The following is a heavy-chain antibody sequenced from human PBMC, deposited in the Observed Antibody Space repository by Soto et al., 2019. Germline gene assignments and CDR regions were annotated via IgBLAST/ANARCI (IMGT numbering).Heavy chain of an antibody. CDR3: ARDAIYDGSGYYGSYFDY. D-gene: IGHD3-22*01. Sequence: QVQLVESGGGVVQPGRSLRLSCAASAFTFRSYAMHWVRQAPGKGLEWVTVISYDGTYKYYADSVKGRFTISRDNSKNTLYLQMSSLRPEDTGVYYCARDAIYDGSGYYGSYFDYWGQGSLVTVSS. J-gene: IGHJ4*02. CDR2: ISYDGTYK. CDR1: AFTFRSYA. V-gene: IGHV3-30-3*01.